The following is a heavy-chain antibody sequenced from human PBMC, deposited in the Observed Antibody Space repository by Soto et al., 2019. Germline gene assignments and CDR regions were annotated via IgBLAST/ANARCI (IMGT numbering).Heavy chain of an antibody. V-gene: IGHV1-18*01. Sequence: GASVKVSCKASGYTFTSYAISWVRQAPGQGLEWMGWISAYNGNTNYAQKLQGRVTMTTDTSTSTAYMELRSLKNEDTAMYYCTRYVNSGSPSWGQGTLVTVSS. CDR2: ISAYNGNT. J-gene: IGHJ4*02. D-gene: IGHD1-26*01. CDR1: GYTFTSYA. CDR3: TRYVNSGSPS.